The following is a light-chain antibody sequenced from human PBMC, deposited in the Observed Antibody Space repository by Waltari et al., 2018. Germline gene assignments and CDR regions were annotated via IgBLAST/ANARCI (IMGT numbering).Light chain of an antibody. CDR3: CSYAGGSSYV. J-gene: IGLJ1*01. V-gene: IGLV2-23*01. CDR2: EGS. CDR1: SSDVGRNKF. Sequence: QSALTQPASVSGSPGQAITISCTGTSSDVGRNKFVSWYQQHPGKVPKLMIFEGSERPSGVSDRFSGSKSGNTASLTISGLQAEDEADYYCCSYAGGSSYVFGSGTKVTVL.